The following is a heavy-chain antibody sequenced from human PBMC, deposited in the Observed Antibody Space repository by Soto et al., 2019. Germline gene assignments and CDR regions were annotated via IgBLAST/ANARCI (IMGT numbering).Heavy chain of an antibody. V-gene: IGHV1-69*12. D-gene: IGHD6-13*01. CDR1: GGTFSSYA. CDR3: AIYPRLIAAAVLDS. J-gene: IGHJ4*02. CDR2: IIPIFGTA. Sequence: QVQLVQSGAEVKKPGSSVKVSCKASGGTFSSYAISWVRQAPGQGLEWMGGIIPIFGTANYAQKFQGRVTITAEESTRTAYMELSSLGSEDTAVYYCAIYPRLIAAAVLDSWGQGTLVTVSS.